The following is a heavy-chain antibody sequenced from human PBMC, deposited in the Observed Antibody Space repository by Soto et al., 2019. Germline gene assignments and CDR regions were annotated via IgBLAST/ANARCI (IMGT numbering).Heavy chain of an antibody. Sequence: PGGTLRRSCAILESPVNSEWVNCVRKASGKGLEWVDRIKSKADGGTTDYAAPVKGRFTISRDDSKNTLYLQMNSLKTEDTAVYYCTTIPTNYYDSSGYYYSVDYWGQGP. J-gene: IGHJ4*02. V-gene: IGHV3-15*07. CDR1: ESPVNSEW. D-gene: IGHD3-22*01. CDR2: IKSKADGGTT. CDR3: TTIPTNYYDSSGYYYSVDY.